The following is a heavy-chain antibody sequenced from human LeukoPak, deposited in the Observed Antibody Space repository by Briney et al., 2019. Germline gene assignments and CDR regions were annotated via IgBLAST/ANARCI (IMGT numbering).Heavy chain of an antibody. V-gene: IGHV3-48*02. J-gene: IGHJ6*03. CDR3: ARDAAETYYDFWSGYLSYMDV. D-gene: IGHD3-3*01. Sequence: GSLRLSCAASGFTFSSYSTNWVRQAPGKGLEWVSYISSSSSTIYYADSVKGRFTISRDNAKNSLYLQMDSLRDEDTAVYYCARDAAETYYDFWSGYLSYMDVWAKGPRSPSP. CDR1: GFTFSSYS. CDR2: ISSSSSTI.